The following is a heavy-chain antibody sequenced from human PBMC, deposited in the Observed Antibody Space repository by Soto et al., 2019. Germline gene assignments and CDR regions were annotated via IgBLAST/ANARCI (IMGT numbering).Heavy chain of an antibody. CDR3: AKVMRTPYCSRGSCSSSASFDY. V-gene: IGHV3-23*01. D-gene: IGHD2-15*01. CDR2: ISGSGGST. Sequence: GGSLRLSCAASGFTFSSYAMSWVRQAPGKGLEWVSAISGSGGSTYYADSVKGRFTISRDNSKNTLYLQMNSLRAEDTAVYYCAKVMRTPYCSRGSCSSSASFDYWGQGT. CDR1: GFTFSSYA. J-gene: IGHJ4*02.